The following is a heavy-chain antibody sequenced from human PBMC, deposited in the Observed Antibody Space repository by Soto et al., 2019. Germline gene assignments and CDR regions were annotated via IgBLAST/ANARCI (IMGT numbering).Heavy chain of an antibody. J-gene: IGHJ4*02. V-gene: IGHV3-11*06. Sequence: GSLRLSCAGSGFTFGDSYMSWIRQAPGKGLEWLSYISPGSRYPAYADSVKGRFTISRDNAKNSLYLQMNSLRAEDTAVYYCARTGLYDSSVVDYWGQGTLVTVSS. CDR2: ISPGSRYP. CDR3: ARTGLYDSSVVDY. CDR1: GFTFGDSY. D-gene: IGHD3-22*01.